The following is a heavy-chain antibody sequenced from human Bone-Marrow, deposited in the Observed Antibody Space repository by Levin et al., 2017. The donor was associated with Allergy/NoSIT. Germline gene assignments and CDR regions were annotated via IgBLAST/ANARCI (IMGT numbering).Heavy chain of an antibody. J-gene: IGHJ4*02. CDR1: GFTFSSYG. D-gene: IGHD6-19*01. CDR2: ISYDGSNK. CDR3: AKGGRSGWYPPPGIYFDY. V-gene: IGHV3-30*18. Sequence: PGGSLRLSCAASGFTFSSYGMHWVRQAPGKGLEWVAVISYDGSNKYYADSVKGRFTISRDNSKNTLYLQMNSLRAEDTAVYYCAKGGRSGWYPPPGIYFDYWGQGTLVTVSS.